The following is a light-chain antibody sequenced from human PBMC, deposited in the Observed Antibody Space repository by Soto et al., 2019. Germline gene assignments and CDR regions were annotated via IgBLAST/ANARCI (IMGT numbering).Light chain of an antibody. J-gene: IGLJ1*01. CDR2: EVT. Sequence: ALTQPASVSGSPGQSITISCTGTNSDLGTYNLVSWYQQLPGKAPKTILYEVTKRPSGVSKRFSGSKSGNTASLTISGLQAEDEADYYCCSYVGSDIFDVVGTGTKVNVL. CDR1: NSDLGTYNL. V-gene: IGLV2-23*02. CDR3: CSYVGSDIFDV.